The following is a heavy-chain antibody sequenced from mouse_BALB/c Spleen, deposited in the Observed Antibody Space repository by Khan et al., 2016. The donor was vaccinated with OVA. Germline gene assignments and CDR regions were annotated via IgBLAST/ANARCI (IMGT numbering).Heavy chain of an antibody. V-gene: IGHV1-53*01. CDR3: TIKDYYGSSHRYFDV. CDR1: GYTFTRYY. CDR2: INPSNGGT. D-gene: IGHD1-1*01. Sequence: QVQLQQSGTELVKPGASVKLSCKTSGYTFTRYYMYWVKQRPGQGLEWIGEINPSNGGTNFNEKFKSKATLTVDKLSSTAYMQLSSLTSEDSAVYYCTIKDYYGSSHRYFDVWGGGTTITVSS. J-gene: IGHJ1*01.